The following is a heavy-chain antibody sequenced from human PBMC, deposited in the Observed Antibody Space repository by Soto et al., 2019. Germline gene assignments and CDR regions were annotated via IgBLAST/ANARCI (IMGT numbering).Heavy chain of an antibody. J-gene: IGHJ5*02. Sequence: ASVKVSCKASGYTFTSYGISWVRQAPGQGLEWMGWISAYNGNTNYAQKLQGRVTMTTDTSTSTAYMELRSLRSDDTAVYYCAREPGRGLGTCNWFDPWGQGTLVTVSS. CDR1: GYTFTSYG. V-gene: IGHV1-18*01. CDR2: ISAYNGNT. CDR3: AREPGRGLGTCNWFDP. D-gene: IGHD1-1*01.